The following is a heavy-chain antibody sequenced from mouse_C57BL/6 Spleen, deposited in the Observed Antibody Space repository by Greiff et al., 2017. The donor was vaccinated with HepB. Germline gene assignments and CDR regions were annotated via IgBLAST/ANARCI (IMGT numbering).Heavy chain of an antibody. CDR1: GFTFSSYA. CDR3: ARENDYGHFDY. D-gene: IGHD2-4*01. Sequence: EVKVVESGGGLVKPGGSLKLSCAASGFTFSSYAMSWVRQTPEKRLEWVATISDGGSYTYYPDNVKGRVTISRDNAKNNLYLQMSHLKSEDTAMYYCARENDYGHFDYWGQGTTLTVSS. CDR2: ISDGGSYT. J-gene: IGHJ2*01. V-gene: IGHV5-4*01.